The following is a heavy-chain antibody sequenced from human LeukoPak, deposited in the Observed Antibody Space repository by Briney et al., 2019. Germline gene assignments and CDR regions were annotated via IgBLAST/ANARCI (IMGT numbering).Heavy chain of an antibody. CDR3: AKVITMVSSLAFDI. J-gene: IGHJ3*02. Sequence: GGSLRLSCAASGFTFSSHWMHWVRQAPGKGLVWVSRINSDGSSTSYADSVKGRFTISRDNAKNTLYLQMNSLRVEDTAVYYCAKVITMVSSLAFDIWGQGTMVTVSS. V-gene: IGHV3-74*01. CDR1: GFTFSSHW. D-gene: IGHD3-10*01. CDR2: INSDGSST.